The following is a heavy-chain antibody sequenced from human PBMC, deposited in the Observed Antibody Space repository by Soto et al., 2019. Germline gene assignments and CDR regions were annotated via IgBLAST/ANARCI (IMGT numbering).Heavy chain of an antibody. J-gene: IGHJ4*02. Sequence: GGSLRLSCAASGFTFSSYWMSWVRQAPGKGLEWVANIKQDGSEKYYVDSVKGRFTISRDNAKNSLYLQMNSLRAEDTAVYYCARDIEGSGSYYNLPHDYWGQGTLVTVSS. V-gene: IGHV3-7*01. D-gene: IGHD3-10*01. CDR3: ARDIEGSGSYYNLPHDY. CDR2: IKQDGSEK. CDR1: GFTFSSYW.